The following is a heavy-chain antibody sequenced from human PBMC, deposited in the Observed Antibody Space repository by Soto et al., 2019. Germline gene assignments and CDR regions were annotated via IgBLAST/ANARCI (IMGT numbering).Heavy chain of an antibody. CDR3: AREGTYCSGGSCYRHFDY. J-gene: IGHJ4*02. D-gene: IGHD2-15*01. Sequence: QVQLVESGGGVVQPGRSLRLSCAASGFTFSSYGMHWVRQAPGKGLEWVAVIWYDGSNKYYADSVKGRFTISRDNSKNTLYTQMNRLRAEDTALYYCAREGTYCSGGSCYRHFDYWGQGTLVTVSS. CDR2: IWYDGSNK. CDR1: GFTFSSYG. V-gene: IGHV3-33*01.